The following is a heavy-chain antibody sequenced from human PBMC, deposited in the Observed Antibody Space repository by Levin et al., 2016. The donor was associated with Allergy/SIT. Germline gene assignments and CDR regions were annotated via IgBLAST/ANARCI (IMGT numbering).Heavy chain of an antibody. V-gene: IGHV4-61*05. CDR3: ARGSYYDFWSGYYSDKYYFDY. CDR2: LHYSGST. D-gene: IGHD3-3*01. Sequence: WIRQPPGKGLEWIGYLHYSGSTNYNPSLKSRVTISVDKSKNQFSLKLSSVTAADTAVYYCARGSYYDFWSGYYSDKYYFDYWGQGTLVTVSS. J-gene: IGHJ4*02.